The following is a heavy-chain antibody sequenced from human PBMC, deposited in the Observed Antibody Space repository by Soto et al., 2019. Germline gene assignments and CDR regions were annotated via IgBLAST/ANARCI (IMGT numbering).Heavy chain of an antibody. D-gene: IGHD6-13*01. CDR3: ARLLRSPIAAAGNLYYFDY. V-gene: IGHV4-39*01. Sequence: PSETLSLTCTVSGGSISSSSYYWGWIRQPPGKGLEWIGSIYYSGSTYYNPSLKSRVTISVDTSKNQFSLKLSSVTAADTAVYYCARLLRSPIAAAGNLYYFDYWGQGTLVTVSS. J-gene: IGHJ4*02. CDR1: GGSISSSSYY. CDR2: IYYSGST.